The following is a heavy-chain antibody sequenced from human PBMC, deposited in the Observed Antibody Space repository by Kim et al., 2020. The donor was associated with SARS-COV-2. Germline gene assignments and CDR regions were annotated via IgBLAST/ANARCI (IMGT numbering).Heavy chain of an antibody. CDR1: GFSLNSSGMF. V-gene: IGHV2-70*01. D-gene: IGHD5-18*01. CDR2: IDWDADK. Sequence: SGPTLVKPTQTLTLTCTFSGFSLNSSGMFVSWIRQRPGKALEWLALIDWDADKNYSTSLKTRLTISKDTSKNQVVLTMTNMDPVDTATYYCARTRYTGNYYYGMDVWGQGTTVTVSS. CDR3: ARTRYTGNYYYGMDV. J-gene: IGHJ6*02.